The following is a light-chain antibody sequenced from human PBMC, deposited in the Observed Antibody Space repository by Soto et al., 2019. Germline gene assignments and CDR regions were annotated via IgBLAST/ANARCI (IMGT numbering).Light chain of an antibody. CDR2: GAS. CDR3: QQYGSSPRLT. Sequence: EIVLTQSPGTLSLSPGERATLSCRASQSVSSSYLAWYQQKPGQAPRLLIYGASSRATGIPDRFSGTASGTDFTLTISRLEPEDFAVYFCQQYGSSPRLTFGGGTKVEIK. V-gene: IGKV3-20*01. CDR1: QSVSSSY. J-gene: IGKJ4*01.